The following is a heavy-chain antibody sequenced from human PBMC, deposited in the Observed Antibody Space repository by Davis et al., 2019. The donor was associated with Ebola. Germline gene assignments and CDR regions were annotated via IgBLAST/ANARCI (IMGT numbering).Heavy chain of an antibody. D-gene: IGHD2-15*01. J-gene: IGHJ6*04. CDR3: AREYVVVVAATDYWYYGMDV. Sequence: ASVKVSCKASGYTFTGYDINWVRQATGQGLEWMGIINPSGGSTSYAQKFQGRVTMTRDTSTSTVYMELSSLRSEDTAVYYCAREYVVVVAATDYWYYGMDVWGKGTTVTVSS. CDR1: GYTFTGYD. CDR2: INPSGGST. V-gene: IGHV1-46*01.